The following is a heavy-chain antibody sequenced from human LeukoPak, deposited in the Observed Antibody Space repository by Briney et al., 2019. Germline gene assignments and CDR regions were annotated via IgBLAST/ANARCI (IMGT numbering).Heavy chain of an antibody. CDR2: ISYDGSNK. Sequence: GGSLRLSCAASGFTFSGSAMHWVRQAPGKGLEWVALISYDGSNKYYADSVKGRFTISRDNSKNTLYLQMNSLRTEDTAVYYCAKDASSSLEYWGQGTLVTVSS. J-gene: IGHJ4*02. CDR1: GFTFSGSA. D-gene: IGHD6-13*01. CDR3: AKDASSSLEY. V-gene: IGHV3-30*04.